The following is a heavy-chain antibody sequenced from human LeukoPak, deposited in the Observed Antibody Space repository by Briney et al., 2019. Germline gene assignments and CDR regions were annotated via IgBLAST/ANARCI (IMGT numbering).Heavy chain of an antibody. CDR1: GYSFTSYW. Sequence: GESLKISGKGSGYSFTSYWIGWVRQMPGKGLEWMGINYPGDYDTRYSPSLQGEVTISADNSISTAYLQWSSLKASDTAMYYCARHSGMVPYYYYMDVWGKGTTVTVSS. D-gene: IGHD3-10*01. CDR3: ARHSGMVPYYYYMDV. J-gene: IGHJ6*03. CDR2: NYPGDYDT. V-gene: IGHV5-51*01.